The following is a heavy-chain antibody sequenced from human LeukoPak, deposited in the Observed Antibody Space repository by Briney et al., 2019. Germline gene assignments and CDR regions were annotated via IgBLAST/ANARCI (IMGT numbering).Heavy chain of an antibody. J-gene: IGHJ4*02. Sequence: GESLKISCKGSGYSFSNYWISWVRQMPGKGLEWMGRIDPRDSYTNYSPSLQGHVIISADKSISTAYLQWSSLKASDTAMYYCARHIVVAGNLDYWGQGTLVTVSS. V-gene: IGHV5-10-1*01. CDR3: ARHIVVAGNLDY. CDR2: IDPRDSYT. D-gene: IGHD6-19*01. CDR1: GYSFSNYW.